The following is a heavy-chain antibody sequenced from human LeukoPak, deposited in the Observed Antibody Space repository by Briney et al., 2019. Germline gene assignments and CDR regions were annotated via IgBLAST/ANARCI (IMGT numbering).Heavy chain of an antibody. CDR1: GGSFSGYD. V-gene: IGHV4-34*01. D-gene: IGHD3-10*01. CDR3: ARSRRRTMVRGVITSSGSLHFDY. Sequence: NPSETLSLTCAVYGGSFSGYDWSWLRQPPGKGLEGLGEIKHSGSTNYNPSLKSRVTISVDTSKNQFSLKLSSVTAADTAVYYCARSRRRTMVRGVITSSGSLHFDYWGQGTLVTVSS. J-gene: IGHJ4*02. CDR2: IKHSGST.